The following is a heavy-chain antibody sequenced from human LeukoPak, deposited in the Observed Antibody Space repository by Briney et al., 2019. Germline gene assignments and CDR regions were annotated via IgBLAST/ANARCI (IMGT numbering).Heavy chain of an antibody. CDR1: GYSFTSYW. J-gene: IGHJ4*02. D-gene: IGHD3-3*01. CDR3: ARRYYDFWSGYYREFDY. CDR2: IYPGDSDT. Sequence: GESLKISCKGSGYSFTSYWIGWVRQMPGKGLEWMGIIYPGDSDTRYSPSFQGQVTIPADKSISTAYLQWSSLKASDTAMYYCARRYYDFWSGYYREFDYWGQGTLVTVSS. V-gene: IGHV5-51*01.